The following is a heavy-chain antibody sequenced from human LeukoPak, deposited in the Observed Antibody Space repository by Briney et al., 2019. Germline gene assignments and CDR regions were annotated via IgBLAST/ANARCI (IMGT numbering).Heavy chain of an antibody. Sequence: QPGGSLRLSCVASGFTFDDYAMHWVRQAPGKGLEWVSLISGDGGNTYYADSMKGRFTISRDNGKNFLYLQKGSLRTDDTALYYCAKDLFGIAAAPDAFDIWGRGQWSPSLQ. CDR3: AKDLFGIAAAPDAFDI. CDR2: ISGDGGNT. D-gene: IGHD6-25*01. J-gene: IGHJ3*02. V-gene: IGHV3-43*02. CDR1: GFTFDDYA.